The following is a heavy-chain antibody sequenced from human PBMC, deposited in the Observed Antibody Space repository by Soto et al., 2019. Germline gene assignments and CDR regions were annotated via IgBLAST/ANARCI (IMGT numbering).Heavy chain of an antibody. J-gene: IGHJ4*02. Sequence: SVKVSCKASGGTFRNHVFNWVRQAPGQGLEWMGGIIPIIGTPNYAKKFQGRVTITADASTNTVYLEVSSLRSQDTAAYYCARELEFRDGNISHLDYWGQGTLVTVSS. CDR2: IIPIIGTP. CDR3: ARELEFRDGNISHLDY. CDR1: GGTFRNHV. D-gene: IGHD3-10*01. V-gene: IGHV1-69*13.